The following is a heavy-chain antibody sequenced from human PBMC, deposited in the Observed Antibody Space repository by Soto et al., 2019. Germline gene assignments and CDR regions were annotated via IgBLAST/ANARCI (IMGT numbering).Heavy chain of an antibody. V-gene: IGHV3-48*02. Sequence: EVQLVESGGGLVQPGGSLRVSCAASGFTFSTYSMNWVRQAPGKGLEWVSYMSSRSLTIYYTDSVKGRFTISRDNAKNSLYLQMNSLRDEHTAVYYCARGGSSSDNGMDVWGQGTTVTVSS. J-gene: IGHJ6*02. CDR2: MSSRSLTI. CDR3: ARGGSSSDNGMDV. CDR1: GFTFSTYS. D-gene: IGHD6-6*01.